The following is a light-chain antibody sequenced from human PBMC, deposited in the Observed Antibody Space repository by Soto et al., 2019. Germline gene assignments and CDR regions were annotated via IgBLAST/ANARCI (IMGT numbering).Light chain of an antibody. CDR3: QQYGSSSYT. V-gene: IGKV3-20*01. Sequence: EIVLTQSPGTLSLSPGERATLSCRASQSVSSSYLAWYQQKPGLAPRLLISGASSRATGIPERFSGSGSGTDFTLTISRVEPEDFAVYYCQQYGSSSYTFGQGTKLEIK. CDR1: QSVSSSY. CDR2: GAS. J-gene: IGKJ2*01.